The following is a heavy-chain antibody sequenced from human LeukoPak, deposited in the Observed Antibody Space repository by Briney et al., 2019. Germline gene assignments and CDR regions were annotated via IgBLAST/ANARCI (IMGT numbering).Heavy chain of an antibody. V-gene: IGHV3-74*01. CDR1: GFTFSSYW. CDR2: INSDGSSA. J-gene: IGHJ4*02. D-gene: IGHD3-10*01. Sequence: GGSLRLFCAASGFTFSSYWMHWVRQAPGKGLVWVSRINSDGSSASYADSVKGRFTISRDNAKNTLYLQMNSLRAEDTAVYYCAKDRRAGSYDYWGQGTLVTVSS. CDR3: AKDRRAGSYDY.